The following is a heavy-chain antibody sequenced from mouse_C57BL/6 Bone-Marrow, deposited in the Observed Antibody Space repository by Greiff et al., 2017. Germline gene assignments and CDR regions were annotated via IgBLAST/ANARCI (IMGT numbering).Heavy chain of an antibody. J-gene: IGHJ4*01. CDR3: ARGAPNGYYAMDY. V-gene: IGHV1-81*01. Sequence: QVHVKQSGAELARPGASVKLSCKASGYTFTSYGISWVKQRTGQGLEWIGEIYPRSGNTYYNEKFKGKATLTADKSSSTAYMELRSLTSEDSAVYFCARGAPNGYYAMDYWGQGTSVTVSS. CDR2: IYPRSGNT. CDR1: GYTFTSYG.